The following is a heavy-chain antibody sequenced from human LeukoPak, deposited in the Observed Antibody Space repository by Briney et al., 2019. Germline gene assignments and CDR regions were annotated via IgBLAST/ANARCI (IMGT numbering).Heavy chain of an antibody. CDR3: ARGSFGETEY. Sequence: PGGSLRLSCAASGFTFSTYWMSWVRQAPGKGLEWLANIKEDGTGKNHVDSVKGRFTISRDNAKNTLYLQMNSLRAEDTAVYYCARGSFGETEYWGQGTLVTV. J-gene: IGHJ4*02. CDR2: IKEDGTGK. D-gene: IGHD3-10*01. CDR1: GFTFSTYW. V-gene: IGHV3-7*02.